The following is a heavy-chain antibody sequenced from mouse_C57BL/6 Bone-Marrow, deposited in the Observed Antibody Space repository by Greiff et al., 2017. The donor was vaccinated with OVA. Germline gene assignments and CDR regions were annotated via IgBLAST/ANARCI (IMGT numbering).Heavy chain of an antibody. CDR1: GFTFSSYA. V-gene: IGHV5-4*03. CDR3: ARKDYYGSSYGY. CDR2: ISDGGSYT. J-gene: IGHJ2*01. Sequence: EVKLMESGGGLVKPGGSLKLSCAASGFTFSSYAMSWVRQTPEKRLEWVATISDGGSYTYYPDNVQGRFTISRDNAKNNLYLQMSHLKSEDTAMYYCARKDYYGSSYGYWGQGTTLTVSS. D-gene: IGHD1-1*01.